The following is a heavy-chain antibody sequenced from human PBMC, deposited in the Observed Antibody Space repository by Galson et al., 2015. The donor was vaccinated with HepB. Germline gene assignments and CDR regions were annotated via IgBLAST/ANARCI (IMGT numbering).Heavy chain of an antibody. D-gene: IGHD6-13*01. V-gene: IGHV5-51*03. Sequence: QSGAEVKKPGESLTISCEGSGYSFTSSWIGWVLQMPGKGLEWMGIIYTGDSDTRYSPSFEGQVTISADKFISTAYLQWSSLKASDTAMYYCAKLGSSWPDDAFDIWGQGTMVTVSS. CDR2: IYTGDSDT. CDR3: AKLGSSWPDDAFDI. CDR1: GYSFTSSW. J-gene: IGHJ3*02.